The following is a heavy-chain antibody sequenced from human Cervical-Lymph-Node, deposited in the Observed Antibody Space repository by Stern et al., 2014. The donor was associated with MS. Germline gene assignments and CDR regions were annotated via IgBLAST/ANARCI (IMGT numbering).Heavy chain of an antibody. V-gene: IGHV3-30*18. J-gene: IGHJ4*02. Sequence: VQLVESGGGVVQPGRSLRLSCAGSGFTFGNYGLHWVRQAPGKGLDWVTFISYDGSNKFYADSVRGRFTISRDNSKNTLFLQMNSLRAEDTAVYYCAKDQGDYYGSGELDHWGQGTLVTVSS. CDR3: AKDQGDYYGSGELDH. D-gene: IGHD3-10*01. CDR2: ISYDGSNK. CDR1: GFTFGNYG.